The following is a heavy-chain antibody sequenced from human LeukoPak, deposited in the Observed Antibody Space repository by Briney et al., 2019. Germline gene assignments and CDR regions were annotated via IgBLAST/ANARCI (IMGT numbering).Heavy chain of an antibody. J-gene: IGHJ4*02. Sequence: PSETLSLTCTVSGGSITSYYWSWIRQPPGKGLEWIGEINHSGSTNYNPSLKSRVTISVDTSKNQFSLKLSSVTAADTAVYYCARAIQQLVPIVFDYWGQGTLVTVSS. CDR1: GGSITSYY. V-gene: IGHV4-34*01. D-gene: IGHD6-13*01. CDR2: INHSGST. CDR3: ARAIQQLVPIVFDY.